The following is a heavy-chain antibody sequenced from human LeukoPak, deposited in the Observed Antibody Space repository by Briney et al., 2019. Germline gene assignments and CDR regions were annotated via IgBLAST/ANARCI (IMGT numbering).Heavy chain of an antibody. J-gene: IGHJ4*02. CDR1: GYTFTGYY. V-gene: IGHV1-2*02. D-gene: IGHD1-26*01. Sequence: ASVKVSCKASGYTFTGYYMHWVRQAPGQGLEWMGWINPNSGGTNYAQRFQGRVTMTRDTSISTAYMELSSLRSEDTAVYYCARVVRGGSYYVPVFDYWGQGTLVTVSS. CDR3: ARVVRGGSYYVPVFDY. CDR2: INPNSGGT.